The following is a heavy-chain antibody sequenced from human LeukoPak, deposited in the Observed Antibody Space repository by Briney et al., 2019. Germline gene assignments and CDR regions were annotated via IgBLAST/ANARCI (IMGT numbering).Heavy chain of an antibody. Sequence: SETLSLTCTVSGGSISSYYWSWIRQPAGKGLEWIGRIYTSGSTNYNPSLKSRVTMSVDTSKNQFSLKLSSVTAADTAVYYCARDRWELQGGIFDIWGQGTMVTVSS. CDR1: GGSISSYY. CDR2: IYTSGST. J-gene: IGHJ3*02. CDR3: ARDRWELQGGIFDI. V-gene: IGHV4-4*07. D-gene: IGHD1-26*01.